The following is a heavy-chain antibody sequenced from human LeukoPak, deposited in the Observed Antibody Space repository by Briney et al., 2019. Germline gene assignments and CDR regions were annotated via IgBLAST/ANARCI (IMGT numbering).Heavy chain of an antibody. CDR2: IVHSGSI. J-gene: IGHJ4*02. CDR1: GGSFSGYY. Sequence: SETLSLTCAVFGGSFSGYYWSWVRQPPGKGPEWIGEIVHSGSINYNPSLTSRVTISVDTSKNHFSLELTSVTAADTAVHYCARDRSRVAAAGTGDYWGQGTLVTVSS. V-gene: IGHV4-34*12. CDR3: ARDRSRVAAAGTGDY. D-gene: IGHD6-13*01.